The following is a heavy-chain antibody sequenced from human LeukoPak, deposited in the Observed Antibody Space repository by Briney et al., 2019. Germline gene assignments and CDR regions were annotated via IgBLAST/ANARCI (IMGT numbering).Heavy chain of an antibody. CDR3: AKGSGSYLSPLYYFDY. J-gene: IGHJ4*02. Sequence: GGSLRLSCAASGFTFSSYEMNWVRQAPGKGQEWVSYISSSGSTIYYADSVKGRFTISRDNSKNTLYLQMNSLRAEDTAVYYCAKGSGSYLSPLYYFDYWGQGTLVTVSS. D-gene: IGHD1-26*01. CDR1: GFTFSSYE. V-gene: IGHV3-48*03. CDR2: ISSSGSTI.